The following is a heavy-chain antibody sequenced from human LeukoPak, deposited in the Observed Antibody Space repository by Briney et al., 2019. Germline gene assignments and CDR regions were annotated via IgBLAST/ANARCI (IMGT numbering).Heavy chain of an antibody. CDR1: GYTFTGHY. CDR2: INPNSGGT. J-gene: IGHJ4*02. D-gene: IGHD4-17*01. Sequence: ASVKVSCKASGYTFTGHYIQWVRQAPGQGLEWMGWINPNSGGTNYAQKFQGRVTMTRDTSISTAYMELSRLRSDDTAVYYCASSMTTVDYWGQGTPVTVSS. CDR3: ASSMTTVDY. V-gene: IGHV1-2*02.